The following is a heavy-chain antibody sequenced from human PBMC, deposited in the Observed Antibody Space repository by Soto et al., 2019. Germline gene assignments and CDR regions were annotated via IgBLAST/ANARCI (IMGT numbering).Heavy chain of an antibody. CDR3: VREDMSGTYYFDA. J-gene: IGHJ4*02. D-gene: IGHD1-26*01. Sequence: QVHLQESGPGLLKPSETLSLTCTVTRGSVSSQTHFWTWIRQPPGKGLEWIGYKYYSGISHYNPSLQSRVTISVDTSNNQFSLRLTSVTAADTAVYFWVREDMSGTYYFDAWGQGALVTVSS. V-gene: IGHV4-61*01. CDR2: KYYSGIS. CDR1: RGSVSSQTHF.